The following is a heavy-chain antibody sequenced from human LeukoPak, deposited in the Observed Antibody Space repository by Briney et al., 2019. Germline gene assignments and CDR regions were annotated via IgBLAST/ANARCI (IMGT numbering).Heavy chain of an antibody. CDR3: ARQSGGPYNWFDP. CDR1: GFTFSSYS. J-gene: IGHJ5*02. D-gene: IGHD2-15*01. V-gene: IGHV3-66*04. Sequence: PGGSLRLSCAASGFTFSSYSMNWVRQAPGKGLEWVSVKGRFTISRDKSKNTLYLQLNSLRAEDTAVYFCARQSGGPYNWFDPWGQGTLVTVSS.